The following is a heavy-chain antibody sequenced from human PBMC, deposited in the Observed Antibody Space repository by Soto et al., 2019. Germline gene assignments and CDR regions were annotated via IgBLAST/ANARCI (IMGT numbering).Heavy chain of an antibody. D-gene: IGHD5-18*01. CDR1: GYTFTSYY. Sequence: ASVKVSCKASGYTFTSYYMHWVRQAPGQGLEWMGWISAYNGNTNYAQKLQGRVTMTTDTSTSTAYMELSSLRSEDTAVYYCAAGLLLRDAFDIWGQGTMVTVSS. V-gene: IGHV1-18*04. CDR2: ISAYNGNT. J-gene: IGHJ3*02. CDR3: AAGLLLRDAFDI.